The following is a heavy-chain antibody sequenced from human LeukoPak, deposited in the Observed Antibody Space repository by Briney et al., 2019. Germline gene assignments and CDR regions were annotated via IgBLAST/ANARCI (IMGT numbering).Heavy chain of an antibody. CDR2: ISGSGGST. CDR1: GFTFSSYS. Sequence: GGSLRLSCAASGFTFSSYSMNWVRQAPGKGLEWVSAISGSGGSTYYADSVKGRFTISRDNSKNTLYLQMNSLRAEDTAVYYCAKVPRRCSGGSCYVGSRWFDPWGQGTLVTVSS. J-gene: IGHJ5*02. V-gene: IGHV3-23*01. D-gene: IGHD2-15*01. CDR3: AKVPRRCSGGSCYVGSRWFDP.